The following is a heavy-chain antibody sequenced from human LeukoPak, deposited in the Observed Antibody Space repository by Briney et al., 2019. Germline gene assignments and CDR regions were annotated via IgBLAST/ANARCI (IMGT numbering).Heavy chain of an antibody. Sequence: ASVKVSCKASGYTFTTYYMHWVRQAPGQGFEWMGIINPSDGSTTYAQRFQGRVTLTRDTSTSTVYMELSSLGSEDTAVYYCARGNSDYDYAFDIWGRGTMVTVSP. CDR1: GYTFTTYY. V-gene: IGHV1-46*01. CDR2: INPSDGST. CDR3: ARGNSDYDYAFDI. J-gene: IGHJ3*02. D-gene: IGHD5-12*01.